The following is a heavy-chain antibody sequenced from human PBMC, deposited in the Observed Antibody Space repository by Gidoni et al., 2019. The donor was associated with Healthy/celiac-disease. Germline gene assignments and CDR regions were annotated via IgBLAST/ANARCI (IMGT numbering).Heavy chain of an antibody. CDR1: LGSISSSSYH. CDR3: ARGGDGYNLGVFDY. V-gene: IGHV4-39*01. J-gene: IGHJ4*02. CDR2: SDYSGST. D-gene: IGHD2-21*01. Sequence: QLQLPESGPGLAKRSETMSRTRTVPLGSISSSSYHWGWTRQPPGRGLEWIGSSDYSGSTCYNPSLKSRVTRSVDTSKNQFSLKLSSVTAADTAVYYCARGGDGYNLGVFDYWGQGTLVTVSS.